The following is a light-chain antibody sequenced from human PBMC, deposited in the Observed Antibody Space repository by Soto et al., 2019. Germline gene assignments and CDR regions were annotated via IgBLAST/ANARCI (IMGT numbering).Light chain of an antibody. J-gene: IGLJ1*01. CDR1: SSDVGGYNY. V-gene: IGLV2-8*01. CDR2: EVN. CDR3: SSYAGTPFV. Sequence: QSALTQPPSASGSPGQSVTISCTGTSSDVGGYNYVSWYQQHPGKAPKRMIYEVNKRPSGVPDRFSGSKSGNTASLTVSGLQAADEPDYYCSSYAGTPFVFATETKRTVL.